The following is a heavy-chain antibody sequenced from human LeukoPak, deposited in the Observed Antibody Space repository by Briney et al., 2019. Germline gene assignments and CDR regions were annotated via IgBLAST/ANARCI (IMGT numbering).Heavy chain of an antibody. CDR3: ASYLYWWSDLGY. CDR1: GFTFSTYW. D-gene: IGHD2-8*02. V-gene: IGHV3-74*01. J-gene: IGHJ4*02. CDR2: INSDGSRT. Sequence: GGSLRLSCSASGFTFSTYWMHWVRQAPGKGLVWVSRINSDGSRTGYADSVKGRFTISRDNAKNSLYLQMNSLRVEDTAVYYCASYLYWWSDLGYWGQGTLVTVSS.